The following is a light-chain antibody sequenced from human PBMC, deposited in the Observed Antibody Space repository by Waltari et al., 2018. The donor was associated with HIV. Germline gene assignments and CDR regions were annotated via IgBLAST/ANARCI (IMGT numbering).Light chain of an antibody. J-gene: IGKJ1*01. V-gene: IGKV1-8*01. CDR2: AAS. CDR1: QGISSY. CDR3: QQYYSYPS. Sequence: AIRMTQSPSSFSASTGDRVTITCRASQGISSYLAWYQQKPGKAPKLLIYAASTLQSGVPSRFSGSGSGTDFTLTISCLQSEDSATYYCQQYYSYPSFGQGTKVEIK.